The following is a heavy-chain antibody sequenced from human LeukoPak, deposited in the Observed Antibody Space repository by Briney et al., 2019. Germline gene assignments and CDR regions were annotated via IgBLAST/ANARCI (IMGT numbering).Heavy chain of an antibody. CDR1: GFTFSSYG. CDR3: AKVSGYCSSTSCYGGDDY. CDR2: ISYDGSNK. Sequence: GGSLRLSCAASGFTFSSYGMHWVRQAPAKGLEGVAVISYDGSNKYYADSVKGRFTISRDNSKNTLYLQMNSLRAEDTAVYYCAKVSGYCSSTSCYGGDDYWGQGTLVTVSS. J-gene: IGHJ4*02. D-gene: IGHD2-2*03. V-gene: IGHV3-30*18.